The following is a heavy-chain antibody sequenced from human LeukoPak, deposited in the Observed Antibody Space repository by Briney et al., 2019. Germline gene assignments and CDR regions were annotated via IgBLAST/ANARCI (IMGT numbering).Heavy chain of an antibody. CDR3: ASFRGDLTEYYFDY. J-gene: IGHJ4*02. CDR2: IKQDGSEK. D-gene: IGHD3-10*01. V-gene: IGHV3-7*01. CDR1: GFSFSSYW. Sequence: QPGGSLSLSCAASGFSFSSYWMTWVRQAPGKGLEWVANIKQDGSEKYYVDSVKGRFTISRDNAKNSLYLQMNSLRAEDTAVYYCASFRGDLTEYYFDYWGQGTLVTVSS.